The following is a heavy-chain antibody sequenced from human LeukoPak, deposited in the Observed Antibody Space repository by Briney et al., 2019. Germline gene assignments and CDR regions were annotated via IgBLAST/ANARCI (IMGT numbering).Heavy chain of an antibody. V-gene: IGHV1-24*01. CDR2: FDPEDGET. CDR1: GYTLTELS. J-gene: IGHJ5*02. D-gene: IGHD2-2*01. Sequence: ASVKVSCKVSGYTLTELSMHWVRQAPGKGLEWMGGFDPEDGETIYAQKFQGRVTMTEDTSTDTAYMELSSLRSEDTAVYYCARYCSSTSCSDVWFDPWGQGTLVTVSS. CDR3: ARYCSSTSCSDVWFDP.